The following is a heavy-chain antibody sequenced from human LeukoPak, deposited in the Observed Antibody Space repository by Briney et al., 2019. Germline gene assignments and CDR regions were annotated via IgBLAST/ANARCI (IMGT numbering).Heavy chain of an antibody. CDR3: ARLAVAGTDY. Sequence: SETLSLTCAVYGGSFSGYYWSWIRQPPGKGLEWIGEINHSGSTNYNPSLKSRVTISVDTSKNQFSLKLSSVTAADTAVYHCARLAVAGTDYWGQGTLVTVSS. J-gene: IGHJ4*02. D-gene: IGHD6-19*01. CDR2: INHSGST. V-gene: IGHV4-34*01. CDR1: GGSFSGYY.